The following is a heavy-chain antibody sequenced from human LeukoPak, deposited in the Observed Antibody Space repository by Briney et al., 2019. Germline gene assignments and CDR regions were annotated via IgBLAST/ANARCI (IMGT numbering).Heavy chain of an antibody. J-gene: IGHJ4*02. CDR3: ASLFYDYVWGSYFDY. D-gene: IGHD3-16*01. CDR2: IYSGGST. V-gene: IGHV3-66*01. Sequence: GGSLRLSCAASGFTVSSNYMSWVRQAPGKGLEWVSVIYSGGSTYYADSVKGRFTISRDNSKNTLYLQMNSLRAEDTAVYYCASLFYDYVWGSYFDYWGQGTLGTVSS. CDR1: GFTVSSNY.